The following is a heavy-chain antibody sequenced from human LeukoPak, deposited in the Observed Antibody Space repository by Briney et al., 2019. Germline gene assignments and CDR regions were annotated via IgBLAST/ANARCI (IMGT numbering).Heavy chain of an antibody. Sequence: SETLSLTCTVSGGSISSYYWSWIRQPPGKGLEWIGYIYYSGSTNYNPSLKSRVTISVDTSKDQFSLKLSSVTAADTAVYYCARSVEGYCRGGSCYSYSYYMDVWGKGTTVTVSS. D-gene: IGHD2-15*01. J-gene: IGHJ6*03. CDR3: ARSVEGYCRGGSCYSYSYYMDV. CDR2: IYYSGST. V-gene: IGHV4-59*01. CDR1: GGSISSYY.